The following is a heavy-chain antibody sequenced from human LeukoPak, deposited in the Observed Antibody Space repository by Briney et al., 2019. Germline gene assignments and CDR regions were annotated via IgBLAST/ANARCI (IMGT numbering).Heavy chain of an antibody. Sequence: PSETLSLTCTVSGGSISSSSYYWGWIRQPPGKGLEWIGSIYHSGSTYYNPSLKSRVTISVDTSKNQFSLKLSSVTAADTAVYYCAREQGGRGSRIDPWGQGTLVTVSS. CDR1: GGSISSSSYY. V-gene: IGHV4-39*07. CDR2: IYHSGST. CDR3: AREQGGRGSRIDP. J-gene: IGHJ5*02. D-gene: IGHD3-16*01.